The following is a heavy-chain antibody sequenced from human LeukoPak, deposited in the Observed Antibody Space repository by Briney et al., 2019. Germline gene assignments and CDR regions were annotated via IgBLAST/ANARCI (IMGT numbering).Heavy chain of an antibody. CDR1: GGSISSSSYY. J-gene: IGHJ3*02. V-gene: IGHV4-39*07. CDR3: ARPVEMATMMAFDI. Sequence: KPSETLSLTCTVSGGSISSSSYYWGWICQPPGKGLEWIGSIYYSGSTYYNPSLKSRVTISVDTSKNQFSLKLSSVTAADTAVYYCARPVEMATMMAFDIWGQGTMVTVSS. D-gene: IGHD5-24*01. CDR2: IYYSGST.